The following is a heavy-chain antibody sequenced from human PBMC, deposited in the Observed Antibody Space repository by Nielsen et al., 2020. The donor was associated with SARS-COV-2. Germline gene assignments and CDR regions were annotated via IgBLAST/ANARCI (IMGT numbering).Heavy chain of an antibody. V-gene: IGHV3-23*01. CDR3: AKDRWGGGSYPDF. CDR1: GFNFDIFA. Sequence: GESLKISCAASGFNFDIFAMTWVRQAPGKGLEWVSAISDTGGYTYYADSVKGRFTVSRDNSKNTLFLEMNSLRVEDTAIYYCAKDRWGGGSYPDFWGQGTLVTVPS. J-gene: IGHJ4*02. CDR2: ISDTGGYT. D-gene: IGHD3-16*02.